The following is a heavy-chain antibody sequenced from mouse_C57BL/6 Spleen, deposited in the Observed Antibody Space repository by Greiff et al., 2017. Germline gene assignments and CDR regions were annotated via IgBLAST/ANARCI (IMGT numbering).Heavy chain of an antibody. D-gene: IGHD1-1*02. J-gene: IGHJ2*01. CDR3: AKDYPLYYLDY. Sequence: QVQLQQPGAELVKPGASVKLSCKASGYTFTSYWMHWVKQRPGQGLEWIGMIHPNSGSTNYNEKFKSKATLTVDKSSSTAYMQLSRLTSEDSAVYYCAKDYPLYYLDYWGQGTTLTVSS. V-gene: IGHV1-64*01. CDR1: GYTFTSYW. CDR2: IHPNSGST.